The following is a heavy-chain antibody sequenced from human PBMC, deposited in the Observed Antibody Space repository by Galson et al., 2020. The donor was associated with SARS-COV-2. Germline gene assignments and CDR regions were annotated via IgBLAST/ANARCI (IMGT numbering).Heavy chain of an antibody. J-gene: IGHJ4*02. D-gene: IGHD2-2*01. CDR3: AKDIVGYCSSTSCLGGLDY. CDR2: ISWNRGST. CDR1: GFTFDDYA. Sequence: GGSLRLSCAASGFTFDDYAMHCVPQPPGTGLEWVSGISWNRGSTAYADSVKGRFTISSDNAKNPLYLQMNSLRAEDTALYYCAKDIVGYCSSTSCLGGLDYWGQGTLVTVSS. V-gene: IGHV3-9*01.